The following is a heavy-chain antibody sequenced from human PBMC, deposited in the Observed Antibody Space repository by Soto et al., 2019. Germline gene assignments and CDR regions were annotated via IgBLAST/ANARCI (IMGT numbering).Heavy chain of an antibody. V-gene: IGHV4-30-4*01. CDR1: GDSISSGDHY. Sequence: PSETLSLTCAVSGDSISSGDHYWSWIRQPPGKGLEWIGYIHDSGTPYYNPSLKSRVTMSLDTSKNQFSLKLSSVTAADTAVYFCARGVSGSYHGDFDIWGQGTLVTVSS. CDR2: IHDSGTP. J-gene: IGHJ4*02. CDR3: ARGVSGSYHGDFDI. D-gene: IGHD1-26*01.